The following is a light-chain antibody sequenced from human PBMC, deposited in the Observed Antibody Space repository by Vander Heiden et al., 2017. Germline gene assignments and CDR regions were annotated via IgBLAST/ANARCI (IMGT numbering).Light chain of an antibody. J-gene: IGKJ2*01. V-gene: IGKV4-1*01. CDR1: QSVLYSTNNKNY. CDR2: WAS. Sequence: VMTPSPASLAVSLDERATINCKSSQSVLYSTNNKNYLVWYQQKPGQPPKLLIYWASTRESGVPDRFSGSASGTDFTLTISSLQAEDVAVYYCQQYYTTPYTFGQGTKLEIK. CDR3: QQYYTTPYT.